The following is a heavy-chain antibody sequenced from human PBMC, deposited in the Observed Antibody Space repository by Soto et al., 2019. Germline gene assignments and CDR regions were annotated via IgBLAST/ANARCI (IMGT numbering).Heavy chain of an antibody. V-gene: IGHV1-18*01. D-gene: IGHD3-10*01. CDR2: ISAYNGNT. J-gene: IGHJ4*02. CDR1: GYTFTSYG. CDR3: ARDLLWFGEFQPNDY. Sequence: ASVKVSCKASGYTFTSYGISWVRQAPGQGLEWMGWISAYNGNTNYAQKLQGRVTMTTDTSTSTAYMELRSLRSDDTAVYYCARDLLWFGEFQPNDYWGQGTLVIVSS.